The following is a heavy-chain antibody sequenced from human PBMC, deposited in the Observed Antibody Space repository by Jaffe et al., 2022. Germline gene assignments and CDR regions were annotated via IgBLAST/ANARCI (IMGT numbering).Heavy chain of an antibody. CDR1: GFTFSSYS. J-gene: IGHJ4*02. V-gene: IGHV3-48*01. D-gene: IGHD6-19*01. CDR3: ARDFVSGWLHY. CDR2: ISSSSSTI. Sequence: EVQLVESGGGLVQPGGSLRLSCAASGFTFSSYSMNWVRQAPGKGLEWVSYISSSSSTIYYADSVKGRFTISRDNAKNSLYLQMNSLRAEDTAVYYCARDFVSGWLHYWGQGTLVTVSS.